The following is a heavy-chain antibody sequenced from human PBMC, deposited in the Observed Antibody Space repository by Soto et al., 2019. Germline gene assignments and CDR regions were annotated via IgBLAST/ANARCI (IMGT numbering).Heavy chain of an antibody. J-gene: IGHJ6*02. D-gene: IGHD3-3*01. V-gene: IGHV1-69*06. CDR3: ARDYDSYYYYGMDV. CDR2: IIPIFGKA. Sequence: ASVKVSCKASGGTFSSYAISWVRQAPGQGLEWMGGIIPIFGKANYAQKLQGRVTITADKSTSTAYMELSSLRSEDTAVYYCARDYDSYYYYGMDVWGQGTAPTVSS. CDR1: GGTFSSYA.